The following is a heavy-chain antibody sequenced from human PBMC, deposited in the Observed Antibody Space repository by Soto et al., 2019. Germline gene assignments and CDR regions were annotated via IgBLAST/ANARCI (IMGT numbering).Heavy chain of an antibody. D-gene: IGHD3-10*01. CDR1: GGSISSSNW. J-gene: IGHJ4*02. Sequence: QVQLQESGPGLVKPSGTLSLTCAVSGGSISSSNWWSWVRQPPGKGLQWIWEIYHSGSTNYIPSLKSRTTISVDKSRNQFSLKLSSVTAADTAVYYCARRWGEGRVDYWGQGTLVTVSS. CDR3: ARRWGEGRVDY. V-gene: IGHV4-4*02. CDR2: IYHSGST.